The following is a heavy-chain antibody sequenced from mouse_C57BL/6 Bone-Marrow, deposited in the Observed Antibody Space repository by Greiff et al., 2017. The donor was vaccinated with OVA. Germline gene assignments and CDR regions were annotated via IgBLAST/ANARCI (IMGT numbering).Heavy chain of an antibody. CDR3: ASPYYGSSYYDY. CDR1: GFNIKNTY. Sequence: DVKLVESVAELVRPGASVKLSCTASGFNIKNTYMHWVKQRPEQGLEWIGRIDPANGNPKYAPKFQGKATITAATSSNTAYLQLSSLTSEDTAIYYCASPYYGSSYYDYWGQGTTLTVSS. V-gene: IGHV14-3*01. J-gene: IGHJ2*01. D-gene: IGHD1-1*01. CDR2: IDPANGNP.